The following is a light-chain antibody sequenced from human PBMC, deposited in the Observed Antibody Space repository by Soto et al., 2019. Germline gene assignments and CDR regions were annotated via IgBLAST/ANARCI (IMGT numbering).Light chain of an antibody. Sequence: IRMTQSPTTLSASVGERVTITCRASQSIITFLSWYQHKPGKAPKLLIYDASALPRGVPSRFSGSGSGTKFTLTIASLQPDDFATYYCQQYETFSGTFGPGTKVDI. J-gene: IGKJ1*01. V-gene: IGKV1-5*01. CDR3: QQYETFSGT. CDR2: DAS. CDR1: QSIITF.